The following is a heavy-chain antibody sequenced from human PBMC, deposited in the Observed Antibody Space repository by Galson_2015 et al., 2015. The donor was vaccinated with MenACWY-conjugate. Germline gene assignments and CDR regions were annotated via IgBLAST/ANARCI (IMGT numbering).Heavy chain of an antibody. CDR1: GFTFSTYW. J-gene: IGHJ4*02. CDR2: INSDGRST. V-gene: IGHV3-74*01. Sequence: SLRLSCAASGFTFSTYWMHWVRQAPGKGLVWVSRINSDGRSTSYADSVKGRFTISRDNAKNTLYLQMNSLRAEDTAVYYCARLGWNYRTSSHFGHWGQGTLVTVSS. D-gene: IGHD1-7*01. CDR3: ARLGWNYRTSSHFGH.